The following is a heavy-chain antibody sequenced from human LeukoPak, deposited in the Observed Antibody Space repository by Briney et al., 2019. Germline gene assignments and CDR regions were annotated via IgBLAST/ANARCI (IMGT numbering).Heavy chain of an antibody. V-gene: IGHV3-48*04. CDR1: GFTFSSNP. CDR2: ISSSGSTI. J-gene: IGHJ5*02. Sequence: GGSLRLSCAGSGFTFSSNPLSWVRQAPGKGLEWVSYISSSGSTIYYADSVKGRFTISRDNAKNSLYLQMNSLRAEDTAVYYCARDGYSGYDSWGQGTLVTVSS. CDR3: ARDGYSGYDS. D-gene: IGHD5-12*01.